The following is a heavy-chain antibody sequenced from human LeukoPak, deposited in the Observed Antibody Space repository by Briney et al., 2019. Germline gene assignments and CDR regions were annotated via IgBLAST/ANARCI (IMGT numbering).Heavy chain of an antibody. J-gene: IGHJ3*02. CDR1: GYSISSGYY. CDR2: IYHSGST. Sequence: PSETLSLTCTVSGYSISSGYYWGWIRQPPGKGLEWIGSIYHSGSTYYNPSLKSRVTISVDTSKNQFSLKLSSVTAADTAVYYCARSLRFLGWPSDAFDIWGQGTMVTVSS. CDR3: ARSLRFLGWPSDAFDI. V-gene: IGHV4-38-2*02. D-gene: IGHD3-3*01.